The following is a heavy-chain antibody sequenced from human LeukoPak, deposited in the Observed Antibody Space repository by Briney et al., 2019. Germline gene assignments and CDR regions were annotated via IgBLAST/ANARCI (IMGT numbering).Heavy chain of an antibody. CDR1: GFTFSSYE. V-gene: IGHV3-48*03. CDR2: ISSSGSTI. J-gene: IGHJ6*02. Sequence: GGSLRLSCAASGFTFSSYEMNWVRQAPGKGLEWVSYISSSGSTIYYADSVKGRFTISRDNAKNSLYLQMNSLRAEDTAVYYCASSNGDYGHINYYYYYGMDVWGQGTTVTVSS. CDR3: ASSNGDYGHINYYYYYGMDV. D-gene: IGHD4-17*01.